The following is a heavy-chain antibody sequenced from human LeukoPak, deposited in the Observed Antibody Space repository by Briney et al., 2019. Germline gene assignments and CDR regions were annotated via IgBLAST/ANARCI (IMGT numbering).Heavy chain of an antibody. D-gene: IGHD3-3*01. Sequence: SVKVSCKASGGTFSSYAISWVRQAPGQGLEWMGRIIPTLGIANYAQKSQRRVTITADKATSSAYMGLSSLRSEDSAVYYCARDGAGFDYDFWSGYYRSAFDIWGQGTMVTVSS. J-gene: IGHJ3*02. CDR1: GGTFSSYA. V-gene: IGHV1-69*04. CDR2: IIPTLGIA. CDR3: ARDGAGFDYDFWSGYYRSAFDI.